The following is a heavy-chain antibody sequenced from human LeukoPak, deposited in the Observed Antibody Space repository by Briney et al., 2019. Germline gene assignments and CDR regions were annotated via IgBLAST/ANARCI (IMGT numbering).Heavy chain of an antibody. J-gene: IGHJ6*03. D-gene: IGHD3-3*01. CDR1: GFTFSSYD. V-gene: IGHV3-13*01. CDR3: ARAARDFWSGYYTVMHYYMDV. Sequence: GGSLRVSCAASGFTFSSYDMHWVRQARGKGLEWVSAIGTAGDTYYTGSVKGRFTISRENAKNSLYLQMNSLRAGDTAVYYCARAARDFWSGYYTVMHYYMDVWGKGTTVTVSS. CDR2: IGTAGDT.